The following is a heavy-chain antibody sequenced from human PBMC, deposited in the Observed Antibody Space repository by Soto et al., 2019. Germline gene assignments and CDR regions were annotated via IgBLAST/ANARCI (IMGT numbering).Heavy chain of an antibody. Sequence: GGSLRLSCAASGFTFSSYGMHWVRQAPGKGLEWVAVISYDGSNTYYADSVKGRFTISRDNSKNTLYLQMNSLRAEDTAVYYCAKGRTNGGYDFWSGYYASPLSDYWGQGTLVTVS. CDR3: AKGRTNGGYDFWSGYYASPLSDY. J-gene: IGHJ4*02. CDR1: GFTFSSYG. V-gene: IGHV3-30*18. CDR2: ISYDGSNT. D-gene: IGHD3-3*01.